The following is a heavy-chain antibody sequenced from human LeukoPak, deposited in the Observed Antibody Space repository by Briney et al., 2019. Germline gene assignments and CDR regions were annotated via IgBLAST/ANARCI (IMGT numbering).Heavy chain of an antibody. V-gene: IGHV4-39*01. CDR3: ARTVVVAAINIEFDY. Sequence: PSETLSLTCTVSGGSISSSRYYWGWIRQPPGKGLEWIGSIYYSGSTYYNPSLKSRVTISVDTSKNQFSLKLSSVTAADTAVYYCARTVVVAAINIEFDYWGQGTLVTVSS. CDR2: IYYSGST. J-gene: IGHJ4*02. CDR1: GGSISSSRYY. D-gene: IGHD2-15*01.